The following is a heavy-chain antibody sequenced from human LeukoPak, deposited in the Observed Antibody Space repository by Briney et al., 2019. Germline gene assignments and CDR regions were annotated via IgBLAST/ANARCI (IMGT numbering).Heavy chain of an antibody. J-gene: IGHJ4*02. CDR3: ATGINQLLLIDY. V-gene: IGHV1-24*01. CDR1: GYTLTELS. Sequence: ASVKVSCKVSGYTLTELSMHWVRQAPGKGHEWRGGFDPEDGETIYAQKFQGRVTMTEDTSTDTAYMELSSRRSEDTAVYYCATGINQLLLIDYWGQGTLVTVSS. CDR2: FDPEDGET. D-gene: IGHD2-2*01.